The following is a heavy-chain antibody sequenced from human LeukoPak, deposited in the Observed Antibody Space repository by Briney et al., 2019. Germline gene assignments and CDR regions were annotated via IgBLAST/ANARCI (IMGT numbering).Heavy chain of an antibody. CDR2: IIPIFGTA. CDR1: GGTFSCYA. D-gene: IGHD4-17*01. CDR3: ARDGDYGDYVPYY. J-gene: IGHJ4*02. Sequence: ASVKVSCKASGGTFSCYAISWVRQAPGQGLEWMGGIIPIFGTANYAQKFQGRVTITADKSTSTAYMELSSLRSEDTAVYYCARDGDYGDYVPYYWGQGTLVTVSS. V-gene: IGHV1-69*06.